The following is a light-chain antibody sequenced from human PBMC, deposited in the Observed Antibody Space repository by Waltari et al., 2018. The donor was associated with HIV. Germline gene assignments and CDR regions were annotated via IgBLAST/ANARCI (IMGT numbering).Light chain of an antibody. CDR3: QQTNSFPIT. CDR1: QGIANW. CDR2: GAS. Sequence: DIQMTQFPSSVSASVGDRVTMTCRATQGIANWVAWYQQKPGKAPNLLIHGASILQEGVPSRFSGSGSGTIFTLTIKTLQPEDFATYFCQQTNSFPITFGQGTRLDSK. J-gene: IGKJ5*01. V-gene: IGKV1D-12*01.